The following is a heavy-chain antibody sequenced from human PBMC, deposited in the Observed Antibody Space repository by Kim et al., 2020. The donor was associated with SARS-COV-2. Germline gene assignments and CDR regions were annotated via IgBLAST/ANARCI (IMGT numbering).Heavy chain of an antibody. D-gene: IGHD3-9*01. Sequence: GGSLRLSCAASGFTFSSYSMNWVRQAPGKGLEWVSSISSSSSYIYYADSVKGRFTISRDNAKNSLYLQMNSLRAEDTAVYYCARGLPTYYDILTGYYNPLDYWGQGTLVTVSS. CDR3: ARGLPTYYDILTGYYNPLDY. CDR1: GFTFSSYS. V-gene: IGHV3-21*01. CDR2: ISSSSSYI. J-gene: IGHJ4*02.